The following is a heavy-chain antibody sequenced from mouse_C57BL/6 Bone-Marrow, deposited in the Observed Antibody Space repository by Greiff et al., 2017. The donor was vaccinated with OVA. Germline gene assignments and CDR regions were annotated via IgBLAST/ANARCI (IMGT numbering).Heavy chain of an antibody. CDR2: IRSKSNNYAT. Sequence: EAGGGLVQPKGSLKLSCAASGFSFNTYAMNWVRQAPGKGLEWVARIRSKSNNYATYYADSVKDRFTISRDDSESMLYLQMNNLKTEDTAMYYCVRPYDYDVGDYYAMDYWGQGTSVTVSS. D-gene: IGHD2-4*01. J-gene: IGHJ4*01. CDR3: VRPYDYDVGDYYAMDY. CDR1: GFSFNTYA. V-gene: IGHV10-1*01.